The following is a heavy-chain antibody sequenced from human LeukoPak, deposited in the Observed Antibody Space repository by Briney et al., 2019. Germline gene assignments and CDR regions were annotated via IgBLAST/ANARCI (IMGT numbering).Heavy chain of an antibody. D-gene: IGHD5-12*01. CDR1: GFTFSDYY. V-gene: IGHV3-11*01. J-gene: IGHJ4*02. CDR2: ISSSGNIK. CDR3: ANFQWLRYFAF. Sequence: GGSLRLSCVASGFTFSDYYMSWIRQAPGKGLEWLSYISSSGNIKYYTDSVKGRFTISRDNAKNSLYLQMNSLRAEDTAVYYCANFQWLRYFAFWGQGTLVTVSS.